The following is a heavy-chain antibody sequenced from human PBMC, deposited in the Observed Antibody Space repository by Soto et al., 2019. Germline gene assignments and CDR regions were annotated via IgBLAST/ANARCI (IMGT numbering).Heavy chain of an antibody. J-gene: IGHJ6*03. CDR2: IWYDGSNK. D-gene: IGHD4-4*01. Sequence: GGSLRLSCAASGFTFSSYGMHWVRQAPGKGLEWVAVIWYDGSNKYYADSVKGRFTISRDNSKNTLYLQMNSLRAEDTAVYYSARDGRETPGQRTTSPLYYYYYMDVWGKGTTVTVSS. CDR3: ARDGRETPGQRTTSPLYYYYYMDV. CDR1: GFTFSSYG. V-gene: IGHV3-33*01.